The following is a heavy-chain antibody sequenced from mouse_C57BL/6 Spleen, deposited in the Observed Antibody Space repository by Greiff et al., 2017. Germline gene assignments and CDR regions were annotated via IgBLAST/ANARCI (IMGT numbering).Heavy chain of an antibody. CDR1: GYTFTSYW. D-gene: IGHD6-2*01. V-gene: IGHV1-52*01. CDR3: TRVSYFDV. Sequence: QVHVKQSGAELVRPGSSVKLSCKASGYTFTSYWMHWVKQRPIQVLEWIGNIDPSDSGTHYNQKFKDKATLTVDKSTSTAYMQLSSLTSEDSAVYYCTRVSYFDVWGTGTTVTVSS. CDR2: IDPSDSGT. J-gene: IGHJ1*03.